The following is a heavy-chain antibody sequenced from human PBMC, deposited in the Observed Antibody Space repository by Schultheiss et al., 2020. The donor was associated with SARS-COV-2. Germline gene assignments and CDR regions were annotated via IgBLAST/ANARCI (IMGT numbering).Heavy chain of an antibody. CDR1: GGSISSSSYY. CDR3: ARQDIAVAATEY. CDR2: IYYSGST. V-gene: IGHV4-39*01. D-gene: IGHD6-19*01. Sequence: SETLSLTCTVSGGSISSSSYYWGWIRQPPGKGLEWIGSIYYSGSTYYNPSLKSRVTISVDTSKNQFSLKLSSVTAADTAVYYCARQDIAVAATEYWGQGTLVTVSS. J-gene: IGHJ4*02.